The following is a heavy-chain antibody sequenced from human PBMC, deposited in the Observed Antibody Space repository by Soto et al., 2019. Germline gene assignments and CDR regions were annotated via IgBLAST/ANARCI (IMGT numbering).Heavy chain of an antibody. CDR2: IDPNSGDT. CDR1: GYTFTAYY. D-gene: IGHD3-16*01. CDR3: ASGSTWGELDY. V-gene: IGHV1-2*02. J-gene: IGHJ4*02. Sequence: QVQLVQSGAEVKKPGASVKVSCKTSGYTFTAYYLHWVRQAPGQGLEWMGWIDPNSGDTKYAQWVRGRVTMTRDTSISTAFMEVNRLRSDDAAVFYCASGSTWGELDYWGQGTPVTVSS.